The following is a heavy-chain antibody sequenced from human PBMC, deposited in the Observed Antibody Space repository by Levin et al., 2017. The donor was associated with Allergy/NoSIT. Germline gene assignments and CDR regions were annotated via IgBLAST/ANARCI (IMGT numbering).Heavy chain of an antibody. J-gene: IGHJ6*02. D-gene: IGHD2/OR15-2a*01. CDR1: GFSFSTYA. CDR2: ISDRSDYI. Sequence: GGSLRLSCAASGFSFSTYAMNWVRQAPGKGLEWLAYISDRSDYIYYGHSVRGRFTISRDNAKNSLYLQISSLGAEDTGIYYCARKKKAQYYYYGMDDWGQGTTVTVSS. V-gene: IGHV3-21*05. CDR3: ARKKKAQYYYYGMDD.